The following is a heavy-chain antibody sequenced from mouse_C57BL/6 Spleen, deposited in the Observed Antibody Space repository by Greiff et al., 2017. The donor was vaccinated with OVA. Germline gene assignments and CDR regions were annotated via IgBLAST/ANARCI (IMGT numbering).Heavy chain of an antibody. CDR2: IYPRDGST. J-gene: IGHJ1*03. D-gene: IGHD1-1*01. Sequence: QVQLQQSGPELVKPGASVKLSCKASGYTFTSYDINWVKQRPGQGLAWIGWIYPRDGSTKYNEKFKGKATLTVDPSSSTAYMELHSLTSEDSAVYFCARTYGSLYWYFDVWGTGTTVTVSS. CDR1: GYTFTSYD. CDR3: ARTYGSLYWYFDV. V-gene: IGHV1-85*01.